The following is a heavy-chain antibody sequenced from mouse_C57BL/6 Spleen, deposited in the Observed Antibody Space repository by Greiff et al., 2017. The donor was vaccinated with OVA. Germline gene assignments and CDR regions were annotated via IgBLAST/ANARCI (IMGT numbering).Heavy chain of an antibody. V-gene: IGHV10-1*01. CDR3: VGGYLFAY. CDR2: IRSKSNNYAT. D-gene: IGHD1-1*02. CDR1: GFSFNTYA. J-gene: IGHJ3*01. Sequence: DVKLVESGGGLVQPKGSLKLSCAASGFSFNTYAMNWVRQAPGKGLEWVARIRSKSNNYATYYADSVKDRFTISRDDSESMLYLQMNNLKTEDTAMYYCVGGYLFAYWGQGTLVTVSA.